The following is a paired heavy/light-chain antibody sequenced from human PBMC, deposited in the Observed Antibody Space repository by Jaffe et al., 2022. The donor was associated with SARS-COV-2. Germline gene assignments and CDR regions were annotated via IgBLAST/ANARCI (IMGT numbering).Light chain of an antibody. CDR1: SSNIGGNN. J-gene: IGLJ2*01. CDR2: ANN. V-gene: IGLV1-47*01. Sequence: QSVLTQPPSASGTPGQRVTISCSGSSSNIGGNNVFWYQQLPGTAPKLLIYANNQRPSGVPDRFSGSKSGTSASLAVSGLRSDDEAHYYCAAWDDSLSGMVFGGGTKLTVL. CDR3: AAWDDSLSGMV.
Heavy chain of an antibody. D-gene: IGHD4-17*01. Sequence: EVQLLESGGGLIQPGGSLRLSCAASGFTFRNNAMSWVRQAPGKGPEWVSSIRVSGGSTYYADSVKGRFTISRDDSKNTMYLLMNSLRAEDSAVYYCAKYWDYGDYKYWYFDVWGRGTLVTVSS. CDR2: IRVSGGST. CDR3: AKYWDYGDYKYWYFDV. V-gene: IGHV3-23*01. J-gene: IGHJ2*01. CDR1: GFTFRNNA.